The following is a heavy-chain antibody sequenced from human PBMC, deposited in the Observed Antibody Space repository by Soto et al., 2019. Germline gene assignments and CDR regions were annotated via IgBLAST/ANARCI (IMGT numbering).Heavy chain of an antibody. CDR3: ARFTRIAVTEGA. CDR2: VSAYNGYT. J-gene: IGHJ4*02. V-gene: IGHV1-18*01. D-gene: IGHD6-19*01. CDR1: GFTFSNYG. Sequence: QVQLVQSGAEVKKPGASVKVSCKGSGFTFSNYGFNWVRQAPGQGLEWVGWVSAYNGYTKSAHNFQDRLIMTTDTYTNTAYMELRGLSPDDTAFYYCARFTRIAVTEGAWGQGTLVTVSS.